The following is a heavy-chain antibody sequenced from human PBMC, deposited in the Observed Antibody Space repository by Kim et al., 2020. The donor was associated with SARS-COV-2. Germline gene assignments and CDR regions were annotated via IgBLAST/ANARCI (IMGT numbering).Heavy chain of an antibody. D-gene: IGHD3-22*01. J-gene: IGHJ5*02. CDR3: ARRRITYYYDSSGYQTPRDYHNWFDP. CDR2: IYYSGST. V-gene: IGHV4-39*01. Sequence: SETLSLTCTVSGGSISSSSYYWGWIRQPPGKGLEWIGSIYYSGSTYYNPSLKSRVTISVDTSKNQFSLKLSSVTAADTAVYYCARRRITYYYDSSGYQTPRDYHNWFDPWGQGTLVTVSS. CDR1: GGSISSSSYY.